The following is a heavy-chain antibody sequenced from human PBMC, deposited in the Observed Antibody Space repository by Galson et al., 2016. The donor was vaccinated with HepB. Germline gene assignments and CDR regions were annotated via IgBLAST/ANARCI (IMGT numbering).Heavy chain of an antibody. CDR1: GFSFSTSG. J-gene: IGHJ4*02. CDR3: GKHGGFDY. CDR2: ITGSGEAT. V-gene: IGHV3-23*01. D-gene: IGHD3-16*01. Sequence: SLRLSCAASGFSFSTSGMSWVRQTPGRGLEWVSGITGSGEATHYADSVRGRFTISRDNSKNTLYLYMNSLGAGDTAVYYCGKHGGFDYWGQGALVTVSS.